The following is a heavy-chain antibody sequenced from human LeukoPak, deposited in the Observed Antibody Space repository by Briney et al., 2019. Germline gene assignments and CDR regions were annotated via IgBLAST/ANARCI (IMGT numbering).Heavy chain of an antibody. CDR2: ISSNGGST. CDR1: GFTFSSYA. D-gene: IGHD5-18*01. Sequence: PRGSQRLSCSASGFTFSSYAMHWVRQAPGKGLEYVSAISSNGGSTYYADSVKGRFTISRDNSKNTLYLQMSSLRAEDTAVYYCVKSYSYGYDYWGQGTLVTVST. V-gene: IGHV3-64D*06. J-gene: IGHJ4*02. CDR3: VKSYSYGYDY.